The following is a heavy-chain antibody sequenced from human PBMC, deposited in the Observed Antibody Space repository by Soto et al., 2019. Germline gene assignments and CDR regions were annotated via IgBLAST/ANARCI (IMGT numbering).Heavy chain of an antibody. CDR1: GFTFSRYG. J-gene: IGHJ4*02. CDR3: AKARGGYCSSSTNCYIADY. CDR2: ISYDGNNK. V-gene: IGHV3-30*18. Sequence: QVQLVESGGGVVQPGRSLRLSCAASGFTFSRYGMHWVRQAPGKGLEWVAVISYDGNNKYYADTVKGRFTISRDNSKNTLYVQMNSLSLEDTAVYYCAKARGGYCSSSTNCYIADYWGQGTLVTVSS. D-gene: IGHD2-2*02.